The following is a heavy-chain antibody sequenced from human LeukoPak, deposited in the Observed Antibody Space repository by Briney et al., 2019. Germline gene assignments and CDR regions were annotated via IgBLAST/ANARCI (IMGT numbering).Heavy chain of an antibody. D-gene: IGHD3-22*01. J-gene: IGHJ4*02. CDR1: SGSLSDYY. V-gene: IGHV4-59*13. Sequence: SETLSLTCTVSSGSLSDYYWNWIRQPPGKGLEWIGNIYHSGTTNYNPSLKSRVTISIDTSKKQFSLKLRSVTTADTAMYFCGRYYDSSGYSPISYWGQGILVTVSS. CDR2: IYHSGTT. CDR3: GRYYDSSGYSPISY.